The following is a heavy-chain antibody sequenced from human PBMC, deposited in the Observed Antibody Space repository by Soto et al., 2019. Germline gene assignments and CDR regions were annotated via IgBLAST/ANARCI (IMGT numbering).Heavy chain of an antibody. Sequence: QVQLVQSGAEVKKPGASVKVSCKASGYTFTSYAMHWVRQAPGQRLEWMGWINAGNGNTKYSQKFQGRVTITRDTSASTAYMELSSLRSEDTAVYYCARDSDIVVVPAARGGFDYWGQGTLVTVSS. CDR1: GYTFTSYA. D-gene: IGHD2-2*01. V-gene: IGHV1-3*01. CDR2: INAGNGNT. CDR3: ARDSDIVVVPAARGGFDY. J-gene: IGHJ4*02.